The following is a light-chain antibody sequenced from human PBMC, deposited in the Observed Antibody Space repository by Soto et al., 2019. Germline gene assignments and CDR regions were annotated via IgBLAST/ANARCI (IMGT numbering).Light chain of an antibody. J-gene: IGLJ2*01. Sequence: QSVLTQPPSVSGAPGQRVTISCTGGGSNIGAGYDVHWYQQLPGIAPKLLIFANSNRPSGVPDRFSGSTSGTSASLAITGLQAEDEADYYCQSWDSSLSGAVFGGGTKLTVL. V-gene: IGLV1-40*01. CDR2: ANS. CDR1: GSNIGAGYD. CDR3: QSWDSSLSGAV.